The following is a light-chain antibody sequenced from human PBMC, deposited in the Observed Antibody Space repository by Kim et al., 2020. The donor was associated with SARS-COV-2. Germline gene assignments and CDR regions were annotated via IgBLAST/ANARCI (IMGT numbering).Light chain of an antibody. V-gene: IGKV4-1*01. CDR2: WAS. CDR3: LQYFITPYT. CDR1: QRILFSSNNNDL. J-gene: IGKJ2*01. Sequence: DIVMTQSPASLAVSLGERATINCKSSQRILFSSNNNDLLAWYQQKPGQPPKVLIFWASTRASGVPDRFSASGSGTEFTLTINNLQPEDVAVYYCLQYFITPYTFGQGTKLE.